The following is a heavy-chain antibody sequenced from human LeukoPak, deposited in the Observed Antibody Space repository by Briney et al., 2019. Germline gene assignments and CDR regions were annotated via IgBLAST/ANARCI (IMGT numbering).Heavy chain of an antibody. CDR1: GFTFSDYY. Sequence: GTLRLSCAASGFTFSDYYMSWIRQAPGKGLEWVSYISSSGSTIYYADSVKGRVTIARDNAKNSFYLQMNSLRAEDTAVYYCARDQPHTYYDILTGYYYYYSMDVWGKGTTVTVSS. CDR3: ARDQPHTYYDILTGYYYYYSMDV. V-gene: IGHV3-11*01. J-gene: IGHJ6*03. D-gene: IGHD3-9*01. CDR2: ISSSGSTI.